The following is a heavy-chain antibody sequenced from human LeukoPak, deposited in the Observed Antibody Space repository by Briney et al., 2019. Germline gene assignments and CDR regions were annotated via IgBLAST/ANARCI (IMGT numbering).Heavy chain of an antibody. CDR1: GLTFSNYW. CDR3: ARVYSGSYRFDY. J-gene: IGHJ4*02. V-gene: IGHV3-74*01. Sequence: GGSLRLSCAASGLTFSNYWMHWVRQAPGKGLVWVSRINSDGSTTTDADSVKGRFTISRDNAKNTLYLQMNSLRAEDKAVYYCARVYSGSYRFDYWGQGTLVTVSS. CDR2: INSDGSTT. D-gene: IGHD1-26*01.